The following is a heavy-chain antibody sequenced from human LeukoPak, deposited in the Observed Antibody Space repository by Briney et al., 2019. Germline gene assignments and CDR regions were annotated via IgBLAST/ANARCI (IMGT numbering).Heavy chain of an antibody. CDR1: GGSFSGYY. CDR3: ARGRYCSSTSCYNWFDP. CDR2: INHSGST. Sequence: SETLSLTCAVYGGSFSGYYWGWIRQPPGKGLEWIGEINHSGSTNYNPSLKSRVTISVDTSKNQFSLKLSSVTAADTAVYYCARGRYCSSTSCYNWFDPWGQGTLVTVPS. J-gene: IGHJ5*02. V-gene: IGHV4-34*01. D-gene: IGHD2-2*01.